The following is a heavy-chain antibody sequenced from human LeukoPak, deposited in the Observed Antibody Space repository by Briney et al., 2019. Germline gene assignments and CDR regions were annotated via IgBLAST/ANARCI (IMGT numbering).Heavy chain of an antibody. D-gene: IGHD7-27*01. CDR1: GFTFSSYT. V-gene: IGHV3-23*01. CDR2: ITTSDGNT. CDR3: AKDGGLWVSAHWGDS. J-gene: IGHJ4*02. Sequence: GGSLRLSCAASGFTFSSYTMSWVRQAPGKGLEWVSTITTSDGNTYYADSVKGRFTVSRDNSKNTLYLQMNSLRAEDTAAYYCAKDGGLWVSAHWGDSWGRGTLVTVSS.